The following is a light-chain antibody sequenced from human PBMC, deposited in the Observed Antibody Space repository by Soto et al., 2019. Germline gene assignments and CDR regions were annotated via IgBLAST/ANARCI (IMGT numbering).Light chain of an antibody. Sequence: EIVLTQSPGTLSLSPGERATLSCRASQSVSNNYLAWYQQKPGQAPSLLIYGASNRATGIPDRFSGSGSGTDFILTISRLEPEDFAVYYCQQYGSSGTFGQGTKVEIK. CDR1: QSVSNNY. CDR3: QQYGSSGT. V-gene: IGKV3-20*01. CDR2: GAS. J-gene: IGKJ1*01.